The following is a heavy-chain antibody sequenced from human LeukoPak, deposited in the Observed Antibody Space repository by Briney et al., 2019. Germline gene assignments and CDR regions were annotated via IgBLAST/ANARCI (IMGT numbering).Heavy chain of an antibody. D-gene: IGHD3-22*01. CDR1: GYSFTSYW. V-gene: IGHV5-51*01. Sequence: GESLKISCKGSGYSFTSYWIGWVRQMPGKGLEWMGIIYPGDSDTRYSPSFQGQVTISADKSISTAYLQWSSLKASDTAMYYCARGTATYYYDSSGYPDAFDIWGQGTMVTVSS. J-gene: IGHJ3*02. CDR2: IYPGDSDT. CDR3: ARGTATYYYDSSGYPDAFDI.